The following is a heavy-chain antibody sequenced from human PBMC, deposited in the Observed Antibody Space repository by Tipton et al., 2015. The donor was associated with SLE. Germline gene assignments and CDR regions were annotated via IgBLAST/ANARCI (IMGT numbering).Heavy chain of an antibody. V-gene: IGHV4-59*08. Sequence: TLSLTCAVYGESFSGYYWSWIRQPPGKGLEWIGYIYYTGSTDYSPSLKSRVTISLDTSRNQFSLRLSSVAAADTAMYYCATFTGDRRLDHCGQGTLVTVSS. CDR3: ATFTGDRRLDH. D-gene: IGHD7-27*01. J-gene: IGHJ4*02. CDR2: IYYTGST. CDR1: GESFSGYY.